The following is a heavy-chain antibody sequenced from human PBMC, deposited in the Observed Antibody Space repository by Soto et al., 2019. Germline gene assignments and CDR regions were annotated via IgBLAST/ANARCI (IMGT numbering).Heavy chain of an antibody. CDR2: INHSGSA. CDR1: GRSFSDYI. J-gene: IGHJ4*02. Sequence: PSETLSLTCDVYGRSFSDYIWTWIRQTPGKGLQWIGQINHSGSANYNPSLKSRVTISVHTSSSQFSLELSSVTAADTAVYYCARGLISGSHYSGGWYYFDSWGQGTQVTVSS. V-gene: IGHV4-34*01. D-gene: IGHD1-26*01. CDR3: ARGLISGSHYSGGWYYFDS.